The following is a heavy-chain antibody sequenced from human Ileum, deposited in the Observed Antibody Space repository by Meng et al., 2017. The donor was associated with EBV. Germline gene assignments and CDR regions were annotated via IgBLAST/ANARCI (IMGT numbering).Heavy chain of an antibody. D-gene: IGHD1-26*01. CDR1: GGSISSDYW. CDR3: VRGGTYYLSY. Sequence: QVPLHESAPGLVKPSEPLSLTCAFSGGSISSDYWWMWVRQSLEHGLEWIGEMYPPGPTYYNPSLKRRVSISLDKSKNQLSLKLNSVTAADTAVYYCVRGGTYYLSYWGQGSLVTVSS. J-gene: IGHJ4*02. V-gene: IGHV4-4*02. CDR2: MYPPGPT.